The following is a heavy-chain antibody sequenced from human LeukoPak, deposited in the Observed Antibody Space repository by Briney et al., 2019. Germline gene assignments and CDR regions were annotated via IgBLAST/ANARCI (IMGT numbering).Heavy chain of an antibody. V-gene: IGHV4-34*01. Sequence: PSETLSLTCAVYGGSFSGYYWSRIRQPPGKGLEWIGEINHSGSTNYNPSLKSRVTISVDTSKNQFSLKLSSVTAADTAVYYCARATVQLWSGGFDYWGQGTLVTVSS. CDR1: GGSFSGYY. J-gene: IGHJ4*02. CDR2: INHSGST. D-gene: IGHD5-18*01. CDR3: ARATVQLWSGGFDY.